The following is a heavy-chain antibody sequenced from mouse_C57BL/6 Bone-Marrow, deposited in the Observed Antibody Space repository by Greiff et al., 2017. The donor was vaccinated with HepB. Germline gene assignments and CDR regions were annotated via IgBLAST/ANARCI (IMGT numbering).Heavy chain of an antibody. CDR2: INYDGSST. J-gene: IGHJ4*01. D-gene: IGHD2-3*01. CDR1: GFTFSDYY. Sequence: EVQLQESEGGLVQPGSSMKLSCTASGFTFSDYYMAWVRQVPEKGLEWVANINYDGSSTYYLDSLKSRFIISRDNAKNILYLQMSSLKSEDTATYYCARVGDGYYGAMDYWGQGTSVTVSS. CDR3: ARVGDGYYGAMDY. V-gene: IGHV5-16*01.